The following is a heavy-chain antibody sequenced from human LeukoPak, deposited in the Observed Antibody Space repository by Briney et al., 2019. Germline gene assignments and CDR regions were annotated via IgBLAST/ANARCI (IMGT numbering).Heavy chain of an antibody. Sequence: GASVKVSCKXSGYTFTAYYMHWVRQAPRQGLEWMGWINPNSGGTNYAQKFQGRVTMTRDTSISTAYMELSRLSSDDTAVYYCARVVDYYDSSCNYWGQGTLVTVSS. V-gene: IGHV1-2*02. CDR2: INPNSGGT. CDR3: ARVVDYYDSSCNY. CDR1: GYTFTAYY. J-gene: IGHJ4*02. D-gene: IGHD3-22*01.